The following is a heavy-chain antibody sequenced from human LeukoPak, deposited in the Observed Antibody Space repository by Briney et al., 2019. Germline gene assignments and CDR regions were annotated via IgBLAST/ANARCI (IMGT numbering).Heavy chain of an antibody. CDR2: IYYSGST. CDR1: GGSISSSSYY. D-gene: IGHD3-16*01. V-gene: IGHV4-39*01. CDR3: ARSALRRYYFDY. J-gene: IGHJ4*02. Sequence: SETLSLTCTVSGGSISSSSYYWGWLRQPPGKGLEWIGSIYYSGSTYYNPSLKSRVTISVDTSKNQFSLKLSSVTAADTAVYYCARSALRRYYFDYWGQGTLVTVSS.